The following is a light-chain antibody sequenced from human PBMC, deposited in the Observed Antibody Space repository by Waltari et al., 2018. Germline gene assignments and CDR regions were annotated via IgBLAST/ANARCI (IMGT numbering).Light chain of an antibody. CDR2: NTN. J-gene: IGLJ2*01. Sequence: HTVVPQEPSFSVAPGGTVTLTCGLNSDSVSNSNYPSWFQQTPGQAPRTLIYNTNTRSSGVPDRFAGSILGNKAALTIAGAQADDESDYYCLLYLSSGICVFGGGTKLTVL. V-gene: IGLV8-61*01. CDR3: LLYLSSGICV. CDR1: SDSVSNSNY.